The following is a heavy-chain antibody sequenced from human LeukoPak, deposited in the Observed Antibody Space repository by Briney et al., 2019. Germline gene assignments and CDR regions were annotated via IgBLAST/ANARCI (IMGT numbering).Heavy chain of an antibody. V-gene: IGHV4-61*01. CDR1: GGSVSSGSYY. J-gene: IGHJ6*02. CDR2: IYHSGST. Sequence: PSETLSLTCTVSGGSVSSGSYYWSWIRQPPGKGLEWIGYIYHSGSTNYNPSLKSRVTISVDTSKNQFSLKLSSVTAADTAVYYCARVESYYYGMDVWGQGTTVTVSS. CDR3: ARVESYYYGMDV.